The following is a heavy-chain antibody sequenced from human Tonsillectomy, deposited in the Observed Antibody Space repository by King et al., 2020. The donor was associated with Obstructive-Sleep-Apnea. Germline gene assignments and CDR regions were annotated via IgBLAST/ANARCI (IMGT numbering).Heavy chain of an antibody. CDR3: ATVAIATATYYFDY. D-gene: IGHD4-17*01. CDR1: GYTFTGYF. CDR2: INPNSGGT. Sequence: VQLVESGAEVKKPEASVKVSCKASGYTFTGYFIHWVRQAPGQGLEWMGWINPNSGGTNYAQKFQGRVTMTRDTSISTAYMELSRLKSDDTALYYCATVAIATATYYFDYWGKGTLVTVSS. J-gene: IGHJ4*02. V-gene: IGHV1-2*02.